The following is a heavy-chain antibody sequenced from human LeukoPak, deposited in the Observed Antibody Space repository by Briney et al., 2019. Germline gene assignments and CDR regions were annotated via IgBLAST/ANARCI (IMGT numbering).Heavy chain of an antibody. Sequence: PSETLSLTCTVSGGSISSYYWSWIRQPPGKGLEWIGYIYYSGSTNYNPSLKSRVTISVDTSKNQFSLKLSSVTAADTAVYYCARDLGAAAGTSDAFDIWGQGTMVTVSS. J-gene: IGHJ3*02. CDR1: GGSISSYY. CDR2: IYYSGST. CDR3: ARDLGAAAGTSDAFDI. D-gene: IGHD6-13*01. V-gene: IGHV4-59*01.